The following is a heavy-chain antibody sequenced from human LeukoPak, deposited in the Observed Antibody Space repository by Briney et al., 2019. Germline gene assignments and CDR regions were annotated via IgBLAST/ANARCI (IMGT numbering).Heavy chain of an antibody. D-gene: IGHD4-17*01. CDR2: VPSDGTNK. J-gene: IGHJ6*02. Sequence: PGGSLRLSCAASGFPFNIYAMHWVRQSPGKGLEWVAVVPSDGTNKYYADSVKGRFTISRDNSRNTLSLQMNSLRPEDTAVYYSARVGDYVDGMDVWGQGTTVTVSS. CDR1: GFPFNIYA. V-gene: IGHV3-30-3*01. CDR3: ARVGDYVDGMDV.